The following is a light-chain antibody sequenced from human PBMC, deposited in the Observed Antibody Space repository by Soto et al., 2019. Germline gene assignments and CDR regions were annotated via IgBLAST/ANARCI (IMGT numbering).Light chain of an antibody. CDR3: QSYDSSLSGSV. CDR2: IDD. V-gene: IGLV1-44*01. Sequence: QSALTQPPSLSGTPGQRVTISCSGSTSNIAGNTVHWYQHLPETAPKLLIYIDDQRPSGVPDRFSGSKSGTSASLAITGLQADDEADYYCQSYDSSLSGSVFGGGTKVTVL. J-gene: IGLJ3*02. CDR1: TSNIAGNT.